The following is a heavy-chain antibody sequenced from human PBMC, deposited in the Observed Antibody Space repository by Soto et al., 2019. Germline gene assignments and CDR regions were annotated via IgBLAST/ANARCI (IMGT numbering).Heavy chain of an antibody. CDR1: AGSFSGYY. V-gene: IGHV4-34*01. CDR3: AENYGPRHPKKDYSFGI. J-gene: IGHJ3*02. D-gene: IGHD3-10*01. Sequence: QVELQQWGAGLLTPSATLSLTCGVYAGSFSGYYWSWIRQPPGKGLEWIGAINHSGSTNYNPSLKSRGTISVVRSKKQFSQKLRSVNAADAAVSYCAENYGPRHPKKDYSFGIWDQGKMVTPSS. CDR2: INHSGST.